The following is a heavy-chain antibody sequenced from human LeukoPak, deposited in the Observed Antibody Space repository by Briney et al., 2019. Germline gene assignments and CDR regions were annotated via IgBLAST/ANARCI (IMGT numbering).Heavy chain of an antibody. Sequence: AASVKVSCTASGGTFSSYAISWVRQAPGQGLEWMGGIIPIFGTANYAQKFQGRVTITADESTSTAYMELSSLRSEDTAVYYCARDNGYGDYEGYFDYWGQGTLVTASS. J-gene: IGHJ4*02. V-gene: IGHV1-69*13. CDR2: IIPIFGTA. D-gene: IGHD4-17*01. CDR1: GGTFSSYA. CDR3: ARDNGYGDYEGYFDY.